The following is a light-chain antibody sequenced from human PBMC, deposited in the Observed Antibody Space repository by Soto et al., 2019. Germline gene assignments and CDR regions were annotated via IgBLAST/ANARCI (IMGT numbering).Light chain of an antibody. Sequence: EIVLTQSPATLSLSPGERATLSCRASQSVSSFLAWYQQKPGQAPRLLIYDASNKATGIPARFSGSGSGTDFTLTINSLEPEDFAVYYCQQYNNWPGTFGQGTKVDI. CDR1: QSVSSF. J-gene: IGKJ1*01. CDR3: QQYNNWPGT. CDR2: DAS. V-gene: IGKV3-11*01.